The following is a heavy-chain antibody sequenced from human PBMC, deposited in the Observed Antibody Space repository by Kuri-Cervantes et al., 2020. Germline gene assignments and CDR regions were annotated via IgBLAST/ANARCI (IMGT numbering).Heavy chain of an antibody. D-gene: IGHD4-23*01. Sequence: GESLKISCAASGFTSSNAWMSWIRQAPGKGLEWVAVISYDGSNKYYADSVKGRFTISRDNAKNSLYLQMNSLRAEDTAVYYCARAPPAGGKDRGVDYWGQGTLVTVSS. V-gene: IGHV3-30*03. CDR3: ARAPPAGGKDRGVDY. CDR2: ISYDGSNK. J-gene: IGHJ4*02. CDR1: GFTSSNAW.